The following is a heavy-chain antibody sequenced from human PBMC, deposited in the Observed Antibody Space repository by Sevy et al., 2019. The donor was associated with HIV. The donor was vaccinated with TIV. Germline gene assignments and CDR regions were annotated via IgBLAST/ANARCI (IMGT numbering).Heavy chain of an antibody. D-gene: IGHD1-26*01. CDR1: GFTFSSYA. J-gene: IGHJ4*02. Sequence: GGSLRLSCADSGFTFSSYAMHWVRQAPGKGLEWVSSITGSSDYIYYADSVKGRFTISRDNAKNSLYLRMNSLKTEDTAVYYCAKWDADRRWYFDYWGQGILVTVSS. CDR2: ITGSSDYI. V-gene: IGHV3-21*06. CDR3: AKWDADRRWYFDY.